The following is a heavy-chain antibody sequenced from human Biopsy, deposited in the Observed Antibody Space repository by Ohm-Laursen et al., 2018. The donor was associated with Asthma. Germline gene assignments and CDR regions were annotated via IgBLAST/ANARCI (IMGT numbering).Heavy chain of an antibody. Sequence: GSLRLSCAASGFSFSSYSMNWVRQAPGKGLEWVSGINWNGGSTGYADSVKGRFTISRDNAKNSLYLQMNSLRAEDTALYHCARDRAVTGLNDAFDTWGQGTMVTVSS. CDR1: GFSFSSYS. J-gene: IGHJ3*02. V-gene: IGHV3-20*01. D-gene: IGHD4-17*01. CDR3: ARDRAVTGLNDAFDT. CDR2: INWNGGST.